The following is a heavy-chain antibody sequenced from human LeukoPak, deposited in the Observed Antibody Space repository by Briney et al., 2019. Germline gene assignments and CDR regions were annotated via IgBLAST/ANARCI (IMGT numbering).Heavy chain of an antibody. V-gene: IGHV3-48*04. D-gene: IGHD6-13*01. J-gene: IGHJ4*02. Sequence: GGSLRLSCAASGFTFSSYSMNWVRQAPGKGLEWVSHITASGTAMFYADSVKGRFTISRDNAKISLYLQMNSLRAEDTAVYYCARTRGSTTWYGALDNWGQGTLVTVSS. CDR1: GFTFSSYS. CDR2: ITASGTAM. CDR3: ARTRGSTTWYGALDN.